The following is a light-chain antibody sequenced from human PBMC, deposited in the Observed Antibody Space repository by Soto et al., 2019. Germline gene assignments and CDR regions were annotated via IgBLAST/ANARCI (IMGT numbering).Light chain of an antibody. CDR1: SSDVGGYNY. J-gene: IGLJ1*01. Sequence: QSVLTQPASVSGSPGQSITISCTGTSSDVGGYNYVSWYQQHPGKAPKLMIYEVSKRPSGVPDRFSGPKSGNTASLTVSGLQAEDEADYYCSSYAGSNNLVFGTGTKVTVL. V-gene: IGLV2-8*01. CDR3: SSYAGSNNLV. CDR2: EVS.